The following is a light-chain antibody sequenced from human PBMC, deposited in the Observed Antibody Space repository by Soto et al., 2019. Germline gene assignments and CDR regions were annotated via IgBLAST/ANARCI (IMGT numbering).Light chain of an antibody. V-gene: IGLV2-14*01. Sequence: QAVVTQPASVSGSPGQSITISCTGTSGEFGAYNYVSWYQQYPGIAPKLMIYDVSHRPSGVSARFSGSKSGNTAFLTISGLQAEDEADYYCSYYTPTTTIFGGGTKVTVL. CDR1: SGEFGAYNY. CDR3: SYYTPTTTI. J-gene: IGLJ2*01. CDR2: DVS.